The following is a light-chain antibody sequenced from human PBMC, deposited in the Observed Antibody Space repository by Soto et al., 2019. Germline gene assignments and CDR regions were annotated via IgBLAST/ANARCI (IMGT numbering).Light chain of an antibody. Sequence: DIQMTQSPSTLSASVGDPVIITCRASQSISSWLAWYQQKPGQAPNLLIYQASSLKSGVPSRVSGSGSGTEFTLTISSLQPDDFATYYCQRYNSYSVFGPGTKVDIK. J-gene: IGKJ3*01. CDR3: QRYNSYSV. CDR2: QAS. CDR1: QSISSW. V-gene: IGKV1-5*03.